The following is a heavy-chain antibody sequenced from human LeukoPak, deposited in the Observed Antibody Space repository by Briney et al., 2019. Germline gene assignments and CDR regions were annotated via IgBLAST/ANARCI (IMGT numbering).Heavy chain of an antibody. D-gene: IGHD5-12*01. J-gene: IGHJ3*02. CDR1: GGTFSSYA. CDR2: IIPIFGTA. CDR3: ATAYDYSGAFDI. V-gene: IGHV1-69*13. Sequence: SVKVSCKASGGTFSSYAISWVRQAPGQGLEWMGGIIPIFGTANYAQKFQGRVTITADESTSTAYMELSSLRSEDTAVYYCATAYDYSGAFDIWGRGTMVTVSS.